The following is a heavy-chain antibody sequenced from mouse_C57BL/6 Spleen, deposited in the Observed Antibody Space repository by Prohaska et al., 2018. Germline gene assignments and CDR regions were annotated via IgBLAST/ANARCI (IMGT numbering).Heavy chain of an antibody. Sequence: QVQLQQSGAELVKPGASVKMSCKASGYTFTSYWITWVKQRPGQGLEWIGDIYPGSGSTNYNEKFKSKATLTVDTSSSTAYMQLSSLTSEDSAVYYCASYGSSHWYFDVWGTGTTVTVSS. CDR1: GYTFTSYW. CDR3: ASYGSSHWYFDV. CDR2: IYPGSGST. J-gene: IGHJ1*03. V-gene: IGHV1-55*01. D-gene: IGHD1-1*01.